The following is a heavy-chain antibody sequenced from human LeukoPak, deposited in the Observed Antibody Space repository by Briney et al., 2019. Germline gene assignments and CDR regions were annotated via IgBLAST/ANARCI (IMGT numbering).Heavy chain of an antibody. V-gene: IGHV4-38-2*02. Sequence: SETLSLTCTVSGYSISSGYYWGWIRRPPGKGLEWIGSIYHSGSTYYNPSLKSRVTISVDTSKNQFSLKLSSVTAADTAVYYCARTTVTTYRLDYWGQGTLVTVSS. J-gene: IGHJ4*02. CDR3: ARTTVTTYRLDY. CDR1: GYSISSGYY. CDR2: IYHSGST. D-gene: IGHD4-17*01.